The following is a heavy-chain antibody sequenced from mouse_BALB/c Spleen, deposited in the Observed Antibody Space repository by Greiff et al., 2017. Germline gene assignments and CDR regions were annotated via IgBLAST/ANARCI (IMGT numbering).Heavy chain of an antibody. CDR3: ARSDGYAWFAY. CDR2: IDPANGNT. J-gene: IGHJ3*01. CDR1: GFNIKDTY. V-gene: IGHV14-3*02. D-gene: IGHD2-2*01. Sequence: VHVKQSGAELVKPGASVKLSCTASGFNIKDTYMHWVKQRPEQGLEWIGRIDPANGNTKYDPKFQGKATITADTSSNTAYLQLSSLTSEDTAVYYCARSDGYAWFAYWGQGTLVTVSA.